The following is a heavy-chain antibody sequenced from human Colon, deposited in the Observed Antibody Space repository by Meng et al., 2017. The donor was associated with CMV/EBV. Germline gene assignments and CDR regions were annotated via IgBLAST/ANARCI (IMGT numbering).Heavy chain of an antibody. CDR2: SYSAGPT. Sequence: GGSLRLSCAVSGLNIGSKWMSWVRQAPGKGPQWVAVSYSAGPTNYADFAKGRFTISRDNSKNTLYLQMNTLRAEDTALYYCARGAFDWGQGTLVTVSS. CDR1: GLNIGSKW. CDR3: ARGAFD. V-gene: IGHV3-66*02. J-gene: IGHJ4*02. D-gene: IGHD2/OR15-2a*01.